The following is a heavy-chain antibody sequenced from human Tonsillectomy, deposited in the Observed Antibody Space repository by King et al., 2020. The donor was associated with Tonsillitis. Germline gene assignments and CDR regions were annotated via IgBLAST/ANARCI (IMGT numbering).Heavy chain of an antibody. V-gene: IGHV4-39*01. Sequence: QLQESGPGLVKPSETLSLTCTVSGGSISSSSYYWGWIRQPPGKGLEWIGTNYYSGSTYYNPSLKSRVTISVDTSKNQFSLELSSVTAADTAVYYCARLHDGSGSQVDYWGQGTLVTVSS. J-gene: IGHJ4*02. CDR2: NYYSGST. CDR3: ARLHDGSGSQVDY. CDR1: GGSISSSSYY. D-gene: IGHD3-10*01.